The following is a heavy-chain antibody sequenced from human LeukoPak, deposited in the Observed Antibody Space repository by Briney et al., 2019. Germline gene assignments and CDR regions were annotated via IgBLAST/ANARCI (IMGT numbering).Heavy chain of an antibody. CDR3: ARGYCNCTSCYMGY. J-gene: IGHJ4*02. CDR1: GGSFSGYY. V-gene: IGHV4-34*01. D-gene: IGHD2-2*02. Sequence: SETLSLTCAVYGGSFSGYYWSWIRQPPGKGLEWIGEINHSGSTNYNPSLKSRVTISVDTSKTQFSPKLRSGTGADTAVYYCARGYCNCTSCYMGYWGQGTLVTVSS. CDR2: INHSGST.